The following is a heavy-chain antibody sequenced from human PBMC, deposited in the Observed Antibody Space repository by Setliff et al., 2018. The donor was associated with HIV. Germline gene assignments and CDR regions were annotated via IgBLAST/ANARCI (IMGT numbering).Heavy chain of an antibody. J-gene: IGHJ3*02. CDR2: IYYSGST. CDR1: GGSISSGGYY. CDR3: ARDGIYDYSNYVDAFDI. Sequence: SETLSLTCTVSGGSISSGGYYWSWIRQHPGKGLEYIGYIYYSGSTYYNPSLKSRVTISVDTSKNQLSLRLNSVTAADTAVYYCARDGIYDYSNYVDAFDIWGQGTMVTVS. V-gene: IGHV4-31*03. D-gene: IGHD4-4*01.